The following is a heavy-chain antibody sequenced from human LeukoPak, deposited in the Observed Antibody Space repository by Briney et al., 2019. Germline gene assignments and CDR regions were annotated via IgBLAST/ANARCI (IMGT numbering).Heavy chain of an antibody. J-gene: IGHJ4*02. CDR3: ARVSQYHYDGTGYLQDDF. V-gene: IGHV1-8*02. CDR1: GYTFTSYG. D-gene: IGHD3-22*01. CDR2: MNPNSGDT. Sequence: GASVKVSCKASGYTFTSYGINWVRQAPGRGLEWMGWMNPNSGDTAYAQKFQGRVTMTKSTSISTAYLELSSLRPEDTAVYYCARVSQYHYDGTGYLQDDFWGQGTLVTVSS.